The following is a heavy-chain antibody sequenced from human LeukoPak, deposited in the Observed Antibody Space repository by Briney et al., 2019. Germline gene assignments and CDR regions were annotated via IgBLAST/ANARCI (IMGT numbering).Heavy chain of an antibody. D-gene: IGHD3-22*01. V-gene: IGHV1-69*05. Sequence: SVKVSCKASGGTFSSYAISWVRQAPGQGLEWMGRIIPIFGTANYAQKFQGRVTITTDESTSTAYMVLSSLRSEDTAVYYCARSDDYDSSGYPFDYWGQGTLVTVSS. CDR3: ARSDDYDSSGYPFDY. CDR2: IIPIFGTA. J-gene: IGHJ4*02. CDR1: GGTFSSYA.